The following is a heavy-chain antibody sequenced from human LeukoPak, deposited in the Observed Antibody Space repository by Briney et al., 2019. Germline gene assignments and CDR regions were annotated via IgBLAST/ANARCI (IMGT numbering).Heavy chain of an antibody. CDR3: ARHRRSSGWPYYFDY. D-gene: IGHD6-19*01. CDR1: GGSITIYSYY. Sequence: ASETLSLTCTVSGGSITIYSYYWGWIRQPPGQGLEWIASIYYGGDTNYNPSLKSGVTISVDTSKNQFSLKLISVTAADTAVYYCARHRRSSGWPYYFDYWGQGTLVAVSS. CDR2: IYYGGDT. J-gene: IGHJ4*02. V-gene: IGHV4-39*01.